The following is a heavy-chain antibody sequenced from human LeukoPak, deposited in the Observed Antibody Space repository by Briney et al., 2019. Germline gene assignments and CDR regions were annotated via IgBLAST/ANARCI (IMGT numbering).Heavy chain of an antibody. CDR3: ANDYFSGSSHRTPLSY. CDR1: GFPFSSYW. J-gene: IGHJ4*02. CDR2: IKQDGSKK. D-gene: IGHD1-26*01. V-gene: IGHV3-7*03. Sequence: GGSLRLSCVASGFPFSSYWMTWVRQAPGKGLEWVANIKQDGSKKSYVDSVKGRFSISRDNAKNSLYLQMNSLRAEDTAVYYCANDYFSGSSHRTPLSYWGQGTLVTVSS.